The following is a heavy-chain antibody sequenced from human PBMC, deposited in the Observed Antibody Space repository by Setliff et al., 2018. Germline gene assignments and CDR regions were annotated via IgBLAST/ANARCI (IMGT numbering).Heavy chain of an antibody. CDR1: GDPFNAYG. CDR3: ARDGRALGWYYYDSSGYYSGNWFDP. D-gene: IGHD3-22*01. Sequence: ASVKVSCKASGDPFNAYGVSWVRQAPGQGLEWMGWISAYNGNTNYAQKLQGRVTMTTDTSTSTAYMELRSLRSDDTAVYYCARDGRALGWYYYDSSGYYSGNWFDPWGQGTLVTVSS. CDR2: ISAYNGNT. J-gene: IGHJ5*02. V-gene: IGHV1-18*04.